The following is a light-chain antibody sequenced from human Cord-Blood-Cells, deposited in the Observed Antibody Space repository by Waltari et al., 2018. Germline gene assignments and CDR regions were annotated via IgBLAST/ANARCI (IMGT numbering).Light chain of an antibody. V-gene: IGKV1-39*01. CDR1: QSISSY. Sequence: DIQMTQSPSSLSASVGDRVTITCRASQSISSYLNWYQQKPGKAPKLLIYAASSLQSGVPSRFSGSGSGTDFTLTISSRQPEDFATYYCQQSYSTPYTFGPGTKLEIK. CDR3: QQSYSTPYT. CDR2: AAS. J-gene: IGKJ2*01.